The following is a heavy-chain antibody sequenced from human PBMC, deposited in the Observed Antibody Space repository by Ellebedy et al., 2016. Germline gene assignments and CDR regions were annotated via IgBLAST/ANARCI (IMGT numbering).Heavy chain of an antibody. CDR1: GFTFSSYA. CDR3: AKTAEMATMARTPLCFDY. D-gene: IGHD5-24*01. J-gene: IGHJ4*02. CDR2: ISGSGGST. Sequence: GESLKISXAASGFTFSSYAMSWVRQAPGKGLEWVSAISGSGGSTYYADSVKGRFTISRDNSKNTLYLQMNSLRAEDTAVYYCAKTAEMATMARTPLCFDYWGQGTLVTVSS. V-gene: IGHV3-23*01.